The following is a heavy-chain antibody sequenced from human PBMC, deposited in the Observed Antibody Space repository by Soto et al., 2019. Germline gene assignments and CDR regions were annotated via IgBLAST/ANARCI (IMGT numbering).Heavy chain of an antibody. V-gene: IGHV3-64*01. J-gene: IGHJ6*02. CDR2: ITSNGGYT. D-gene: IGHD3-3*02. CDR1: GFTFSNYA. Sequence: EVQLVESGGGLVQPGGSLRLSCAASGFTFSNYAMHWVRQAPGKGLECVSAITSNGGYTDYSSSVKVRFTISRDNSKSTLSIQLGSLRAADMAVYYCGGRISFGYGMDVWGQGTTVTVSS. CDR3: GGRISFGYGMDV.